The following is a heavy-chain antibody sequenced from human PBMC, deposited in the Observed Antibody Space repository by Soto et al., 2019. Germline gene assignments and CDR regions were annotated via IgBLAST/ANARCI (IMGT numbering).Heavy chain of an antibody. J-gene: IGHJ4*02. V-gene: IGHV4-30-4*01. CDR2: IYYSGST. CDR1: GGSISSGDYY. CDR3: ARVPFYDSSGRSYYFDY. D-gene: IGHD3-22*01. Sequence: SETLSLTCTVSGGSISSGDYYWSWIRQPPGKGLECIGYIYYSGSTYYNPSLKSRVIISVDTSKNQFSLKLSSVTAADTAVYYYARVPFYDSSGRSYYFDYWGQGTLVTVSS.